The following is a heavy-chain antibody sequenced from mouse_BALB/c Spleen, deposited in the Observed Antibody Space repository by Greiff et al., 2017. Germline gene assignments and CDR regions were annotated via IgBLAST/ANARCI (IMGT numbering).Heavy chain of an antibody. V-gene: IGHV7-3*02. D-gene: IGHD2-14*01. CDR1: GFTFTDYY. Sequence: EVKLMESGGGLVQPGGSLRLSCATSGFTFTDYYMSWVRQPPGKALEWLGFIRNKANGYTTEYSASVKGRFTISRDNSQSILYLQMNTLRAEDSATYYCARDTYYRYDPYYAMDYWGQGSSVTVSS. J-gene: IGHJ4*01. CDR3: ARDTYYRYDPYYAMDY. CDR2: IRNKANGYTT.